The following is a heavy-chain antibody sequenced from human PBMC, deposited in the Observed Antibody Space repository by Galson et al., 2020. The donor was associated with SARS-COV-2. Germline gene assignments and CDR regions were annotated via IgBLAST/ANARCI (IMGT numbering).Heavy chain of an antibody. D-gene: IGHD3-10*01. CDR1: GFMLSKYW. V-gene: IGHV3-7*03. J-gene: IGHJ4*02. CDR2: INHDGSET. CDR3: ATDTDGLLWFGGLGD. Sequence: GESLKISCEASGFMLSKYWMTWVRQAPGKGLEWVANINHDGSETYYMDSVKVRFTISRDNAKNSLYLQMNSLRAEDTAVYYCATDTDGLLWFGGLGDWGKGILVTVSS.